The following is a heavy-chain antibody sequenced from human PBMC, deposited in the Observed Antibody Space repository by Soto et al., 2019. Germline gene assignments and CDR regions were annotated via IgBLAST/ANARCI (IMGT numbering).Heavy chain of an antibody. CDR3: ARIGYPYYYYGMDV. J-gene: IGHJ6*02. V-gene: IGHV4-34*01. CDR1: GGSFSGYY. D-gene: IGHD5-12*01. CDR2: INHSGST. Sequence: QVQLQQWGAGLLKPSETLSLTCAVYGGSFSGYYWSWIRQPPGKGLEWIGEINHSGSTNYNPSLKIRVTISVDTSKTQFSLKLGSVTAADTAVYYCARIGYPYYYYGMDVWGQGTTVTVSS.